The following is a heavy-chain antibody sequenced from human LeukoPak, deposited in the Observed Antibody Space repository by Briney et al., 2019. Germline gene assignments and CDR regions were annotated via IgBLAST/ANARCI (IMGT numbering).Heavy chain of an antibody. Sequence: GRSLRLSCAASGFTFSSYAMHWVRQAPGKGLEWVAVISYDGSNKYYADSVKGRFTISRDNSKNTLYLQMNSLRAEDTAVYYCASNDYWGQGTLVTVSS. CDR3: ASNDY. J-gene: IGHJ4*02. CDR1: GFTFSSYA. CDR2: ISYDGSNK. V-gene: IGHV3-30-3*01.